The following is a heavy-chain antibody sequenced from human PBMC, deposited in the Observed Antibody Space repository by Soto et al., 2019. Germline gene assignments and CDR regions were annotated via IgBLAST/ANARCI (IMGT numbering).Heavy chain of an antibody. Sequence: QVQLQESGPGLVKASQTLSLTCTVSGASVGSGGYYWSWIRQVPGKGLEWIGYIKYSGTTHYSPSLKSRLNISFDKSKNQVFLKMRFVTGADTDVYFCARDVRDTGYSYWFDPWGQGLLVTVST. CDR3: ARDVRDTGYSYWFDP. D-gene: IGHD3-9*01. V-gene: IGHV4-31*03. CDR2: IKYSGTT. CDR1: GASVGSGGYY. J-gene: IGHJ5*02.